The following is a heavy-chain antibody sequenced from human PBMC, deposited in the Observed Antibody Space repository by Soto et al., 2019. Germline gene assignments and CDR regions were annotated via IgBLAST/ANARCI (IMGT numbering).Heavy chain of an antibody. CDR1: GLKFDDYA. Sequence: EVQLVESGGGLVQPGRSLRLSCAASGLKFDDYAMYWVRQAPGKGLEWVSGISWNSGSTGYADSVKGRFTIPRDNRKTFRQLQLNRRRVEDKELYYCVKDGWLGEVVSALGGIAFDLGGEGRMVTVS. J-gene: IGHJ3*01. D-gene: IGHD2-21*02. CDR3: VKDGWLGEVVSALGGIAFDL. CDR2: ISWNSGST. V-gene: IGHV3-9*01.